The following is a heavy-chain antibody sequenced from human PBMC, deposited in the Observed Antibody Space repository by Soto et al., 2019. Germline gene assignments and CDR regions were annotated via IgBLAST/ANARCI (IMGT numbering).Heavy chain of an antibody. CDR3: ARDFIVGAPDYFDY. CDR2: INDVATRT. V-gene: IGHV3-74*01. Sequence: PGGSLRLSCAASGFAFSRYWMHWVRQAPGGGLMWVSRINDVATRTHYADSVKGRFTVSRDNAKNTVYLQMDSLRVDDTAVYYCARDFIVGAPDYFDYWGQGTLVTVSS. CDR1: GFAFSRYW. D-gene: IGHD1-26*01. J-gene: IGHJ4*02.